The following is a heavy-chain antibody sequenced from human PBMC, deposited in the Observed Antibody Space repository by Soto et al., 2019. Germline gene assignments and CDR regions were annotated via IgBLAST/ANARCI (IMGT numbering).Heavy chain of an antibody. CDR3: ARGYSSSWYYFDE. Sequence: SETLSLTCTVSGGSISTYYWSWIRQPPGKGLEWIGYIYYSGSTNYNPSLKSRVTISVDTSKSQFSLKLSSVTAADTAVYYCARGYSSSWYYFDEWGQGTLVTVSS. D-gene: IGHD6-13*01. CDR1: GGSISTYY. V-gene: IGHV4-59*01. CDR2: IYYSGST. J-gene: IGHJ4*02.